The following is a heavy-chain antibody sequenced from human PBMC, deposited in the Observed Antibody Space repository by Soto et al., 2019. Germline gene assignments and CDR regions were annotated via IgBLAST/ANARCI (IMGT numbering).Heavy chain of an antibody. D-gene: IGHD5-12*01. Sequence: QVQLVQSGAEVRKPGSSVKVSCESSGGTFSRYAINWVRQAPGQGLGWMGGVIHPFNSAAYAQKIQGRVKITADTSTSTAYMEVSRLRSEDTAVYYCARRASRGLDVWGQGTTVTVSS. CDR2: VIHPFNSA. CDR3: ARRASRGLDV. CDR1: GGTFSRYA. J-gene: IGHJ6*02. V-gene: IGHV1-69*06.